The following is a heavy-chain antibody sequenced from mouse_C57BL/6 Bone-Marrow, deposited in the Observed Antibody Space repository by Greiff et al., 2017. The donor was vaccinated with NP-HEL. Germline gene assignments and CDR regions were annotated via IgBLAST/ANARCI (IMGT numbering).Heavy chain of an antibody. CDR2: IYPGDGDT. CDR3: AKDLNYFDY. J-gene: IGHJ2*01. V-gene: IGHV1-80*01. CDR1: GYAFSGYW. Sequence: VQLQQSGAELVKPGASVKISCKASGYAFSGYWMNWVKQRPGKGLEWIGQIYPGDGDTNYNGKFKGKATLTADKSSSTAYMQLSSLTSEDSAVYFCAKDLNYFDYWGQGTTLTVSS.